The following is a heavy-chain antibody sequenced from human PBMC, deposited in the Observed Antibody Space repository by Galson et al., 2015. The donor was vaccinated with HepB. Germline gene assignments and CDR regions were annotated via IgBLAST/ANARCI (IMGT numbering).Heavy chain of an antibody. D-gene: IGHD4-23*01. CDR1: SGSISSSDR. Sequence: SETLSLTCAVSSGSISSSDRCSWVRQPPGKGLEWIGEIYYGAITHYNPSLKGRVIVSKDASKKQFSLTLTSVTAADTAVYYCARNRGNNDFDSWGQGILVTVSS. V-gene: IGHV4-4*02. J-gene: IGHJ4*02. CDR2: IYYGAIT. CDR3: ARNRGNNDFDS.